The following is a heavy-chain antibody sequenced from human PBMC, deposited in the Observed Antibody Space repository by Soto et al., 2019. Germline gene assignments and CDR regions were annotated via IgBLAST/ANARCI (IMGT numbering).Heavy chain of an antibody. D-gene: IGHD5-12*01. J-gene: IGHJ4*02. CDR1: GGTFTNYN. CDR3: ARDGYSGHDYGD. Sequence: QVQLVQSGAEVKKPGYSVRVSCKASGGTFTNYNIGWVRQAPGHGLEWMGRIIPILNRAQYAQKYQGRVTITVDKSTSTAYMDLNSLRAEDTAIYFCARDGYSGHDYGDWGQGTLVTVSS. V-gene: IGHV1-69*08. CDR2: IIPILNRA.